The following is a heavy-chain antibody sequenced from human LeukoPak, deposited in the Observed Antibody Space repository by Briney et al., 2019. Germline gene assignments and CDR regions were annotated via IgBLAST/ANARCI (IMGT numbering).Heavy chain of an antibody. CDR3: ARGGIYCSGGSCYDYFQH. Sequence: ASVKVSCKASGYTFTGYYMHWARQAPGQGLEWMGWINPNSGGTNYAQKFQGRVTMTRDTSISTAYMELSRLRSDDTAVYYCARGGIYCSGGSCYDYFQHWGQGTLVTVSS. V-gene: IGHV1-2*02. J-gene: IGHJ1*01. D-gene: IGHD2-15*01. CDR1: GYTFTGYY. CDR2: INPNSGGT.